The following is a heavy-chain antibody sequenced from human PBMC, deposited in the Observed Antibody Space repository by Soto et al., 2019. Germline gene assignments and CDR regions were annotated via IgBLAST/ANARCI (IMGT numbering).Heavy chain of an antibody. Sequence: PGGSLRLSCAASGFTFSSYWVHWVRQAPGKGLVWVSRINSDGSSTSYADSVKGRFTISRDNAKNTLYLQMNSLRAEDTAVYYCAIRASYYDSSGYFDYWGQGTLVTVSS. CDR1: GFTFSSYW. CDR2: INSDGSST. D-gene: IGHD3-22*01. CDR3: AIRASYYDSSGYFDY. J-gene: IGHJ4*02. V-gene: IGHV3-74*01.